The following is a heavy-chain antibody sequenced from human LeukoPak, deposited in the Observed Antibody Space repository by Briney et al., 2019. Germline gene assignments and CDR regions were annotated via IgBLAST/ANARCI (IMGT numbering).Heavy chain of an antibody. J-gene: IGHJ4*02. CDR2: ISYDGSNK. Sequence: PGGSLRLSCAASGFTFSSYAMSWVRQAPGKGLEWVAVISYDGSNKYYADSVKGRFTISRDNSKNTLYLQMNSLRAEDTAVYYCAKEGAPGFDYWGQGTLVTVSS. CDR3: AKEGAPGFDY. V-gene: IGHV3-30*18. D-gene: IGHD4/OR15-4a*01. CDR1: GFTFSSYA.